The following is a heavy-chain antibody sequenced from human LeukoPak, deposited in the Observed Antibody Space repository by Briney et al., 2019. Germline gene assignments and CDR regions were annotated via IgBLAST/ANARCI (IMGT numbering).Heavy chain of an antibody. D-gene: IGHD6-6*01. V-gene: IGHV3-21*01. CDR3: ARDFHSAPGPFDY. Sequence: PGGSLRLSCAASGFTFSSYSMNWVRQAPGKGLEWVSSISSSSSYTYYADSVKGRFTISRDNAKNSLYLQMNSLRAEDTAVYYCARDFHSAPGPFDYWGQGTLVTVSS. CDR2: ISSSSSYT. CDR1: GFTFSSYS. J-gene: IGHJ4*02.